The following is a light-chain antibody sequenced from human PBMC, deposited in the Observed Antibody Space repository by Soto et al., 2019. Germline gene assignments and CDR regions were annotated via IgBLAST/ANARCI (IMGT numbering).Light chain of an antibody. Sequence: QSVLTQPASVSGSPGQSITISCTGTSSDVGAYDYVSWYQQHPGKAPKFMLYEVSNRPSGLSDRFSGSKSGNTASLTISGLQAEDEADYYCSSLTTSKTWVFGGGTKLTVL. J-gene: IGLJ3*02. V-gene: IGLV2-14*01. CDR2: EVS. CDR3: SSLTTSKTWV. CDR1: SSDVGAYDY.